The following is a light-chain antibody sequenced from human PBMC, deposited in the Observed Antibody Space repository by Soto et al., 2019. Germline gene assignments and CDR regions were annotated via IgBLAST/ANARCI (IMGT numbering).Light chain of an antibody. CDR1: QSVSSN. CDR2: GAS. Sequence: EIVMTQSPAALSVSPGERATLSCRASQSVSSNLACYQQKPGQAPRLLIYGASTRATGFSGRFSGSGSGTEFTLTINSLQPEDVAVYYCQQYYSGYTFGQGTKLEI. J-gene: IGKJ2*01. CDR3: QQYYSGYT. V-gene: IGKV3-15*01.